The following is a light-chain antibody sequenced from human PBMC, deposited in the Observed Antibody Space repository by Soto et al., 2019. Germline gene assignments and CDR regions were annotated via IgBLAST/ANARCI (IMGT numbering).Light chain of an antibody. V-gene: IGKV1-33*01. CDR1: QDISKY. Sequence: DIQMTQSPSSLSASVGDRVTIACQASQDISKYLNLYQFRPRQAPKLLIYDASNWETWVPSRFRGSGSGPHFSLTLTSLQPEDVATYYCQQYDKLLALTFGGGTKVQIK. CDR2: DAS. CDR3: QQYDKLLALT. J-gene: IGKJ4*01.